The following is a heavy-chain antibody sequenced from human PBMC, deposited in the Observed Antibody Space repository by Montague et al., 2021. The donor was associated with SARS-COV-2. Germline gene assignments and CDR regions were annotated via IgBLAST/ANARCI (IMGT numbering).Heavy chain of an antibody. D-gene: IGHD1-1*01. J-gene: IGHJ4*02. CDR2: VYWDDDE. Sequence: PALVKPTQTLTLTCTFSGSSLTTFGVGVGWIRQPPGKSPEWLTLVYWDDDEHYSPSLKNRLSVTKAASEPRVVLRMTNMHPVDTATYYCVYWKMGDGNPNFEFWGQGTLVTVSS. CDR3: VYWKMGDGNPNFEF. CDR1: GSSLTTFGVG. V-gene: IGHV2-5*02.